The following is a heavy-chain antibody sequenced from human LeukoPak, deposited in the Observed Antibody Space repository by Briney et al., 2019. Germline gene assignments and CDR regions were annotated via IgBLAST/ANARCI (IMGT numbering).Heavy chain of an antibody. CDR1: GFFFSNYE. Sequence: PGGSLRLSCVGSGFFFSNYEVNWVRQAPGKGLEWLSYTTGSGGSTHYADSVSGRFTVSRDNAKDSLYLHMNSLRVEDTAVYYCARVPSKRIMVRYRGGMDVWGQGTTVTVSS. D-gene: IGHD3-10*01. CDR3: ARVPSKRIMVRYRGGMDV. CDR2: TTGSGGST. V-gene: IGHV3-48*03. J-gene: IGHJ6*02.